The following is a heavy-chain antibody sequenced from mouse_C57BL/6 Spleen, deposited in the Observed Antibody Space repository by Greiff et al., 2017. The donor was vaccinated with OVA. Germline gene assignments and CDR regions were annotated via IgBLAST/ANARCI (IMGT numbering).Heavy chain of an antibody. V-gene: IGHV5-17*01. D-gene: IGHD1-1*01. CDR3: ARRDYYGSSLGWYFDV. CDR2: ISSGSSTI. Sequence: EVQLVESGGGLVKPGGSLKLSCAASGFTFSDYGMHWVRQAPEKGLEWVAYISSGSSTIYYADTVKGRFTISRDNAKTTLFVQMTSLRSEDTAVYYCARRDYYGSSLGWYFDVWGTGTTVTVSS. J-gene: IGHJ1*03. CDR1: GFTFSDYG.